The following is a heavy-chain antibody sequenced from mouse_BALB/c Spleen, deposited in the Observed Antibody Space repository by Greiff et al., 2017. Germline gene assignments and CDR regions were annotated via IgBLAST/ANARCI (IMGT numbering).Heavy chain of an antibody. V-gene: IGHV1-4*02. J-gene: IGHJ3*01. Sequence: QVQLQQSAAELARPGASVKMSCKASGYTFTSYTMHWVKQRPGQGLEWIGYINPSSGYTEYNQKFKDKTTLTADKSSSTAYMQLSSLTSEDSAVYYCEREGGFAYWGQGTLVTVSA. CDR2: INPSSGYT. CDR1: GYTFTSYT. CDR3: EREGGFAY.